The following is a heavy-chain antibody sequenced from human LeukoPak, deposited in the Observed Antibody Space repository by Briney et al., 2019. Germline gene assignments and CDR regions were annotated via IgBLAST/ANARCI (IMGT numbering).Heavy chain of an antibody. J-gene: IGHJ6*02. CDR2: INPSGGST. V-gene: IGHV1-46*01. CDR3: ATEIQLWTPNYYYYGMDA. D-gene: IGHD5-18*01. Sequence: ASVKVSCKASGYTFTSYYMHWVRQAPGQGLEWMGIINPSGGSTSYAQKFQGRVTMTRGTSTSTVYMELSSLRSEDTAVYYCATEIQLWTPNYYYYGMDAWGQGTTVTVSS. CDR1: GYTFTSYY.